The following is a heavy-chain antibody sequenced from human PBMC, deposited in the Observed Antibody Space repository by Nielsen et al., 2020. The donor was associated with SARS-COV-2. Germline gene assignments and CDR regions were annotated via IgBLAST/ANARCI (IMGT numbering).Heavy chain of an antibody. Sequence: ASVKVSCKASGYTFTSYYMHWVRQATGQGLEWMGWMNPNSGNTGYAQKFQGRVTMTRNTSISTAYMELSSLRSEDTAVYYCARGRRDRSLTTVPPYYFDYWGQGTLVTVSS. V-gene: IGHV1-8*02. CDR3: ARGRRDRSLTTVPPYYFDY. CDR1: GYTFTSYY. D-gene: IGHD4-17*01. CDR2: MNPNSGNT. J-gene: IGHJ4*02.